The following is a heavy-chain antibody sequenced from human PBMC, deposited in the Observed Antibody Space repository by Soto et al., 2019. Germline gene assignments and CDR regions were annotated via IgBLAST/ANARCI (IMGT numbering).Heavy chain of an antibody. CDR2: ITSGSST. CDR1: GFIFSNYA. D-gene: IGHD3-16*01. CDR3: VKSPASLLTFDY. V-gene: IGHV3-23*01. J-gene: IGHJ4*02. Sequence: GGSLRLSCTSSGFIFSNYAMIWVRQVPGKGLERVSAITSGSSTYYGDSVKGRFTISRDNSKNTLFLQMNSLTAEDTAVYFCVKSPASLLTFDYWGQGALVTVSS.